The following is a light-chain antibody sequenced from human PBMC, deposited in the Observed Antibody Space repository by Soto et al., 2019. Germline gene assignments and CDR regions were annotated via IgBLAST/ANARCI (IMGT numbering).Light chain of an antibody. J-gene: IGKJ1*01. CDR2: GAS. CDR1: QSVSTTY. Sequence: IVLTQSTGTLSLSPGERVTLSFMASQSVSTTYLAWYQQKPGQAPRLLIYGASSRATGIPDRFSGSGSGTDFTLTISRLEPDDFAVYYCHQYDSWTFGQGTKVDIK. CDR3: HQYDSWT. V-gene: IGKV3-20*01.